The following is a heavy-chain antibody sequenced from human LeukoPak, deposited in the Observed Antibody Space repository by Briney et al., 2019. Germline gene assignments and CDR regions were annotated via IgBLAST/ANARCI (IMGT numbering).Heavy chain of an antibody. CDR3: ALLHPSHSQLRGAFDI. V-gene: IGHV3-21*01. J-gene: IGHJ3*02. CDR1: GFTFSSYS. CDR2: ISSSSSYI. Sequence: PGGSLRLSCAASGFTFSSYSMNWVRQAPGKGLEWVSSISSSSSYIYYADSVKGRFTISRDNAKNSLYLQMNSLRAEDTAVYYCALLHPSHSQLRGAFDIWGQGTMVTVSS. D-gene: IGHD2-15*01.